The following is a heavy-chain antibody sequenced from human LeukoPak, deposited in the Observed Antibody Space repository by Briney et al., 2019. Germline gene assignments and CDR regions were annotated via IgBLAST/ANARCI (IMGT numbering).Heavy chain of an antibody. Sequence: QPGGSLRLSCAASGFTFSSYAMSWVRQAPGKGLEWVSAISGSGGSTYYADSVKGRFTISRDNSKNTLYLQMNSLRAEDTAVYYCAKDIGGRWWPRALAHDAFDIWGQGTMVTVSS. CDR1: GFTFSSYA. CDR3: AKDIGGRWWPRALAHDAFDI. CDR2: ISGSGGST. D-gene: IGHD5-12*01. J-gene: IGHJ3*02. V-gene: IGHV3-23*01.